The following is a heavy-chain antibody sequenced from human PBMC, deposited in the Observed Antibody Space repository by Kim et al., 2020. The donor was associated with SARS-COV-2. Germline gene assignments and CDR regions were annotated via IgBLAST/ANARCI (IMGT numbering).Heavy chain of an antibody. Sequence: GGSLRLSCAASGFTFSSYEMNWVRQAPGKGLEWVSYISSSGSTIYYADSVKGRFTISRDNAKNSLYLQMNSLRAEDTAVYYCARVVYYYDSSGYYSPQTRTVRPGHFDYWGQGTLVTVSS. CDR3: ARVVYYYDSSGYYSPQTRTVRPGHFDY. J-gene: IGHJ4*02. V-gene: IGHV3-48*03. CDR1: GFTFSSYE. CDR2: ISSSGSTI. D-gene: IGHD3-22*01.